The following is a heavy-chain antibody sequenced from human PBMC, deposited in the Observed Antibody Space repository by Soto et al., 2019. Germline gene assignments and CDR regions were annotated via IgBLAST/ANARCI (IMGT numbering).Heavy chain of an antibody. V-gene: IGHV5-10-1*01. Sequence: PRGSLKISCKGSWYSFSTHWNTWGGPMPRKGLEWMGRIDPSDSYTNYSPSFQGHVTISADKSISTAYLQWSSLKASDTAMYYCARKVMAARWADAFDIWGQGTMVTVSS. CDR2: IDPSDSYT. D-gene: IGHD5-12*01. CDR3: ARKVMAARWADAFDI. J-gene: IGHJ3*02. CDR1: WYSFSTHW.